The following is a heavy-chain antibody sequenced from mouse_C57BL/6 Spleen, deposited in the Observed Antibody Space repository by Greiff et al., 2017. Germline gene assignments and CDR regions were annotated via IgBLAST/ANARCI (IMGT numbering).Heavy chain of an antibody. Sequence: VQLQQSGPGLVKPSQSLSLTCSVTGYSITSGYYWNWIRQFPGNKLEWMGYISYDGSNNYNPSLKNRISITRDTSKNQFFLKLNSVTTEDTATYYCARMGDGYYWGQGTTLTVSS. J-gene: IGHJ2*01. CDR1: GYSITSGYY. V-gene: IGHV3-6*01. D-gene: IGHD2-3*01. CDR3: ARMGDGYY. CDR2: ISYDGSN.